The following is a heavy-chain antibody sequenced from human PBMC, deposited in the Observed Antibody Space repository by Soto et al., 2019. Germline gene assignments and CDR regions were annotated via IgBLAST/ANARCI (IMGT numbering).Heavy chain of an antibody. CDR1: GFTFSSYS. CDR3: ARESAALNWFDP. CDR2: ISSSSSTI. J-gene: IGHJ5*02. V-gene: IGHV3-48*02. Sequence: EVQLVESGGGLVQPGGSLRLSCAASGFTFSSYSMNWVRQAPGKGLEWVSYISSSSSTIYYADSVKGRFTISRDNAKNSLYLQMNSLRDADTAVYCFARESAALNWFDPWGQGTLVTVSS. D-gene: IGHD2-2*01.